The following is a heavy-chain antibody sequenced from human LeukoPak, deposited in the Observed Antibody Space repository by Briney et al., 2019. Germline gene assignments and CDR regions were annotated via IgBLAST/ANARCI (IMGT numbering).Heavy chain of an antibody. Sequence: GGSLRLSCVTSGLTFKDSAMHWVRQAPGKGLEWVSHIGWNSVSIEYADSVKGRFTISRDNAKNSLYLQMDSLRPEDTAFYYCASSGGVAGTSFDFWGQGTLVTVSS. J-gene: IGHJ4*02. CDR2: IGWNSVSI. CDR1: GLTFKDSA. V-gene: IGHV3-9*01. CDR3: ASSGGVAGTSFDF. D-gene: IGHD2-8*02.